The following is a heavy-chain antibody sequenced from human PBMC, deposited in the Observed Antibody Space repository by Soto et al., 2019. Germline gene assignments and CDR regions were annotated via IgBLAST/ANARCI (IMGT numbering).Heavy chain of an antibody. CDR3: ATISRGSGSDY. J-gene: IGHJ4*02. Sequence: GGSLRLSCAASGFTFSAYPMTWVRQAPGKGLEWVSSIGSSGSTTYYVDSVKGRFTISRDNSKNTLYLRMNSLRAGDTAVYYCATISRGSGSDYWGQGALVTVSS. CDR2: IGSSGSTT. CDR1: GFTFSAYP. D-gene: IGHD6-19*01. V-gene: IGHV3-23*01.